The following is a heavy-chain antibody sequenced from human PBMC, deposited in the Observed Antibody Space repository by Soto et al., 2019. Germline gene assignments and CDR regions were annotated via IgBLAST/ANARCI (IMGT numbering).Heavy chain of an antibody. Sequence: PGGSLRLSCAASKSIFTCYVMPWVRQSPGKGLEWVEVIRFDGTDEHYADSVKGRLTTSRDNSKNMFYLKMNRLRVADTDLYYCDRDGIGGTAFRGFLDYWGQGTLATVSS. CDR2: IRFDGTDE. V-gene: IGHV3-33*01. D-gene: IGHD1-1*01. J-gene: IGHJ4*02. CDR1: KSIFTCYV. CDR3: DRDGIGGTAFRGFLDY.